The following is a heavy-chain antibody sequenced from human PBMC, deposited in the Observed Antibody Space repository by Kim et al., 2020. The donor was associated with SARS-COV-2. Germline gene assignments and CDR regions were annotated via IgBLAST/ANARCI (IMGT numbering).Heavy chain of an antibody. CDR3: ANLEYRRLGGMDV. V-gene: IGHV4-59*11. CDR2: IYNSGNT. Sequence: TLSLTCTVSGGSISTHYWSWLRQPPGKGLEWIGYIYNSGNTNYNPSLKSRVTISVDMSKNQFSLRLSSVTAADTAVYYCANLEYRRLGGMDVWGQGTTVTVSS. CDR1: GGSISTHY. D-gene: IGHD2-2*01. J-gene: IGHJ6*02.